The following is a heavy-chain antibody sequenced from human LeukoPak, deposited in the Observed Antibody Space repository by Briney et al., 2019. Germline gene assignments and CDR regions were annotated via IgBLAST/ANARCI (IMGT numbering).Heavy chain of an antibody. D-gene: IGHD4-17*01. V-gene: IGHV3-23*01. CDR2: ITDSGGAT. Sequence: PGGSLRLSCAASGFAFTDYAISWVRQAPGKGLEWVSAITDSGGATYYADSVKGRFTISRDNSKNTLYLQMNSLRAEDTAVYYCARAVTTFSRFDYWGQGTLVTVSS. CDR1: GFAFTDYA. CDR3: ARAVTTFSRFDY. J-gene: IGHJ4*02.